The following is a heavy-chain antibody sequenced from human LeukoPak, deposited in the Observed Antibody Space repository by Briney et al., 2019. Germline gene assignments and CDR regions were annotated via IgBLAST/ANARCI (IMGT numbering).Heavy chain of an antibody. V-gene: IGHV1-18*04. CDR2: ISGYNGDT. J-gene: IGHJ5*02. CDR1: GYTFTGHY. Sequence: ASVKVSCKASGYTFTGHYIHWVRQAPGQGLEWMAWISGYNGDTRYAQKFQGRVTLTIDTPTTTAYMELRSLTSDDTAIYYCARRPGYDRRLSSLDLWGQGTLVTVSS. D-gene: IGHD5-12*01. CDR3: ARRPGYDRRLSSLDL.